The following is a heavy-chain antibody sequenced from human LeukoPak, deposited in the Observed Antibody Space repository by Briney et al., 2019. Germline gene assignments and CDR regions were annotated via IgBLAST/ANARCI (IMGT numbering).Heavy chain of an antibody. CDR1: GGSISSGGYY. D-gene: IGHD3-10*01. V-gene: IGHV4-31*03. CDR2: IYYSGST. CDR3: ARDPYGSGSPDY. J-gene: IGHJ4*02. Sequence: PSETLSLTCTVSGGSISSGGYYWSWIRQHPGKGLEWIGYIYYSGSTYYNPSLKSRVTISVDTSKNQFSLKLSSVTAADTAVYYCARDPYGSGSPDYWGQGTLVTVSS.